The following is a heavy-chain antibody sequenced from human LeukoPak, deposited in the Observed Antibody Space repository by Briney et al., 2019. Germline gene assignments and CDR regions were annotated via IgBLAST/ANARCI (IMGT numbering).Heavy chain of an antibody. D-gene: IGHD6-13*01. CDR2: SSYDEGHT. V-gene: IGHV3-30*18. CDR3: AKDGQLGGSSWFTLYFDY. J-gene: IGHJ4*02. CDR1: GFTFSSYG. Sequence: GSLRLSCAASGFTFSSYGMHWVRQAPGKGLEWLAVSSYDEGHTYYTDSVKGRFTISRDNSKNTLYLQMNSLRPEDTAVYYCAKDGQLGGSSWFTLYFDYWGQGTLVTVSS.